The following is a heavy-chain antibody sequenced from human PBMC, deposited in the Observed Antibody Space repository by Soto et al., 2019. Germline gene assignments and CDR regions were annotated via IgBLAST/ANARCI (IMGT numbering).Heavy chain of an antibody. CDR1: GGTLHGFG. Sequence: QVQLVQSGAEMKKPGSSVRVSCKASGGTLHGFGVSWIRQAPGERLEWMGGIIPIFNTVNYAQKFQDRITITADESTSTVYMDLKNLRSEDTAVFYCAPCEGYRSSWYLDLWGRGTLVTVSS. CDR3: APCEGYRSSWYLDL. V-gene: IGHV1-69*12. J-gene: IGHJ2*01. CDR2: IIPIFNTV. D-gene: IGHD4-4*01.